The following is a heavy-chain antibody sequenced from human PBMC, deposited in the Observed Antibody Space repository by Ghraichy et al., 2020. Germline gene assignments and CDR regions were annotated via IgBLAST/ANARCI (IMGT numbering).Heavy chain of an antibody. CDR1: GGTFSSYA. J-gene: IGHJ6*02. V-gene: IGHV1-69*13. CDR2: IIPIFGTA. Sequence: SVKVSCKASGGTFSSYAISWVRQAPGQGLEWMGGIIPIFGTANYAQKFQGRVTITADESTSTAYMELSSLRSEDTAVYYCARVPDTAMGTYYYYGMDVWGQGTTVTVSS. CDR3: ARVPDTAMGTYYYYGMDV. D-gene: IGHD5-18*01.